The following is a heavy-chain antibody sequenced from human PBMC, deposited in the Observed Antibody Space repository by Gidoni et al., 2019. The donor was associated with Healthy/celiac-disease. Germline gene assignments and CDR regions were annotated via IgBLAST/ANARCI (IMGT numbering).Heavy chain of an antibody. D-gene: IGHD3-3*01. J-gene: IGHJ4*02. Sequence: EVQLLESGGGLVPPGGSMRLSCAASGFTFSSYAMSWVRQDPGKGLEWVSAISCSGGSTYYADSVKGRFTISIDNSKNTMYLQMNSLRAEDTAVYYCAKDWRAFDYWGQGTLVTVSS. V-gene: IGHV3-23*01. CDR3: AKDWRAFDY. CDR2: ISCSGGST. CDR1: GFTFSSYA.